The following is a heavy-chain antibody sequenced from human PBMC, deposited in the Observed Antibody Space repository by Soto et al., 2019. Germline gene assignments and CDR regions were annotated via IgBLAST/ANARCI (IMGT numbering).Heavy chain of an antibody. V-gene: IGHV1-3*01. CDR3: ARDLSWFGELLGY. J-gene: IGHJ4*02. Sequence: GASVKVSCKASGGTFSSYAISWVLQSPGQRLEWMGWINVGIGKTKYSQKFQGRVTITRDTSASTVYMELSSLRSEDTAVYYCARDLSWFGELLGYWGQGTRVTVS. D-gene: IGHD3-10*01. CDR1: GGTFSSYA. CDR2: INVGIGKT.